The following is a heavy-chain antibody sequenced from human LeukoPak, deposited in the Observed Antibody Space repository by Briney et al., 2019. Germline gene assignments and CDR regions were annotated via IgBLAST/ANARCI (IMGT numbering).Heavy chain of an antibody. CDR3: AGSIRITMVRGVVTPLDFDY. V-gene: IGHV4-61*01. Sequence: PSETLSLTCTVSGGSISSGSYYWSWIRQPPGKGLEWIGYVYYTGSTNYNPSLRSRVTISVDTSKNQFSLKLSSVTAADTAVYYCAGSIRITMVRGVVTPLDFDYWGQGTLVTVSS. CDR1: GGSISSGSYY. J-gene: IGHJ4*02. D-gene: IGHD3-10*01. CDR2: VYYTGST.